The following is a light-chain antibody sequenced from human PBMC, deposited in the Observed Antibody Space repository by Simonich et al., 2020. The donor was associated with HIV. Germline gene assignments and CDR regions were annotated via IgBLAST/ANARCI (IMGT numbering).Light chain of an antibody. Sequence: DIVMTQSPDSLAVSLGERATINCKSSQSVLSSSNNKNSLAWYQQKPGQPPKLLIYWASTRESGVPDRFSGSESGTDFTLTISSLQAEDVAVYYCQQYYETPYTFGQGTKLEIK. V-gene: IGKV4-1*01. CDR2: WAS. CDR1: QSVLSSSNNKNS. CDR3: QQYYETPYT. J-gene: IGKJ2*01.